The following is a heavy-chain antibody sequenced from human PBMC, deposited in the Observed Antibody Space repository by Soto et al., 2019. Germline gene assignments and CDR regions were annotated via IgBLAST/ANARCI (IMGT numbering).Heavy chain of an antibody. CDR1: GFTFSSYG. Sequence: VGSLRLSCAASGFTFSSYGMHWVRQAPGKGLEWVAVISYDGSNKYYADSVKGRFTISRDNSKNTLYLQMNSLRAEDTAVYYCAKDRPSMYTSSGPFDYWGQGTLVTVSS. V-gene: IGHV3-30*18. D-gene: IGHD6-19*01. J-gene: IGHJ4*02. CDR3: AKDRPSMYTSSGPFDY. CDR2: ISYDGSNK.